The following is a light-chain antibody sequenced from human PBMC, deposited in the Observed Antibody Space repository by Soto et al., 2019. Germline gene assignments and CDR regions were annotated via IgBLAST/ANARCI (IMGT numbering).Light chain of an antibody. Sequence: QSVLTQPASVSGSPGQSITISCTGTTSDVGGYNYVSWYQQHPGKVPKLLIHEVSNRPSGVSNRFSGSKSGNTASLTISGLQAEDEADYYCISYTGSSTSYVFGSGTKVTVL. CDR3: ISYTGSSTSYV. CDR1: TSDVGGYNY. V-gene: IGLV2-14*01. J-gene: IGLJ1*01. CDR2: EVS.